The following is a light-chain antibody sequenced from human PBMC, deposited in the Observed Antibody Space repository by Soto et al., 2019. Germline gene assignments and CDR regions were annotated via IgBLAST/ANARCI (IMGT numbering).Light chain of an antibody. V-gene: IGKV1-17*01. J-gene: IGKJ2*01. CDR1: QGVSND. CDR2: AAS. CDR3: LQHNSYSHT. Sequence: DIAMTQSPSSLSASVGDRVTITCRASQGVSNDLGWYQQKPGKAPRLLIYAASSMPSGVPSRFSGSGSGTDFTLTISSLQPEDFATYYCLQHNSYSHTFGQGTKLEIK.